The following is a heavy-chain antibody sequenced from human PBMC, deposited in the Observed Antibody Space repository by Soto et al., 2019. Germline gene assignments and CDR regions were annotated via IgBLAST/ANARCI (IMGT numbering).Heavy chain of an antibody. CDR2: ISAGGGSI. V-gene: IGHV3-23*01. J-gene: IGHJ4*02. CDR3: VKGFGGTYGWYYFDY. D-gene: IGHD1-26*01. CDR1: GFTFDSCT. Sequence: DVQLLESGGGSVQPGGSLRLSCAASGFTFDSCTMSWVRQAPGKGLEWVSTISAGGGSIYYADSVKGRFTISRDNSKNTLYLQMNSLRAEDTAVFYCVKGFGGTYGWYYFDYWGQGTLVTVSS.